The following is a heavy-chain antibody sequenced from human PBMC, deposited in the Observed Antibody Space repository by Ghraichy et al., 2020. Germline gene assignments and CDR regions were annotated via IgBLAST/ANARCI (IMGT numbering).Heavy chain of an antibody. CDR3: ARDAPPYYYGSGSYHDY. V-gene: IGHV4-59*01. D-gene: IGHD3-10*01. Sequence: SETLSLTCTVSGGSISSYYWSWIRQPPGKGLEWIGYIYYSGSTNYNPSLNSRVTISVDTSKNQFSLKLSSVTAADTAVYYCARDAPPYYYGSGSYHDYWGQGTLVTVSS. CDR2: IYYSGST. CDR1: GGSISSYY. J-gene: IGHJ4*02.